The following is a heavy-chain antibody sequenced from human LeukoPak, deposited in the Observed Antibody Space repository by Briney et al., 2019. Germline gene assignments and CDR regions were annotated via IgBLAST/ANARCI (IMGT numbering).Heavy chain of an antibody. CDR2: INHSGST. J-gene: IGHJ4*02. D-gene: IGHD1-7*01. Sequence: PSETLSLTCAVYGGSFSGYYWSWIRRPPGKGLEWIGEINHSGSTNYNPSLKSRVTISVDTSKNQFSLKLSSVTAADTAVYYCARGGDNWNSNFDYWGQGTLVTVSS. V-gene: IGHV4-34*01. CDR1: GGSFSGYY. CDR3: ARGGDNWNSNFDY.